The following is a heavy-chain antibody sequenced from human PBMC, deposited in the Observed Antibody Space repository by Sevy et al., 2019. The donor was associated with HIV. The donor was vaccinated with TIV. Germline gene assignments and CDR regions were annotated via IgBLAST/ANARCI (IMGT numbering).Heavy chain of an antibody. V-gene: IGHV3-9*01. CDR1: GFPFNDHA. J-gene: IGHJ6*02. CDR3: AKDINRGCDGVNCYSYYYYFYGLDV. D-gene: IGHD2-21*01. CDR2: ISWNSRNI. Sequence: GGSLRLSCAASGFPFNDHAMHWVRLVPGKGLEWVSGISWNSRNIGYADSVKGRFTISRDNTRDFVYLEMHSFRPEDTALYYCAKDINRGCDGVNCYSYYYYFYGLDVWGQGTTVTVSS.